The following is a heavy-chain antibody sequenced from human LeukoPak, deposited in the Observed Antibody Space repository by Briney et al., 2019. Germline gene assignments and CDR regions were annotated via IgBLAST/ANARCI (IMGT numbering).Heavy chain of an antibody. Sequence: ASVKVSCKASGYTFTSYGISWVRQAPGQGLEWMGWISAYNGNTNYAQKLQGGVTMTTDTSTSTAYMELRSLRSDDTAVYYCARGLTDQYCSGGSCYWYFDLWGRGTLVTVSS. J-gene: IGHJ2*01. CDR3: ARGLTDQYCSGGSCYWYFDL. D-gene: IGHD2-15*01. V-gene: IGHV1-18*01. CDR2: ISAYNGNT. CDR1: GYTFTSYG.